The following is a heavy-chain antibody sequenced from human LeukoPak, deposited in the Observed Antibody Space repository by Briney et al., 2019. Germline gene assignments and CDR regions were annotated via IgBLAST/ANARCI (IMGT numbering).Heavy chain of an antibody. CDR1: GGSISSSSYY. Sequence: TSETLSLTCTVSGGSISSSSYYWGWIRQPPGKGLEWIGSIYYSGSTYYNPSLKSRVTISVDTSKNQFSLKLSSVTAADTAVYYCARLTGTEDDWYFDLWGRGTLVTVSS. CDR3: ARLTGTEDDWYFDL. V-gene: IGHV4-39*01. J-gene: IGHJ2*01. CDR2: IYYSGST. D-gene: IGHD1-20*01.